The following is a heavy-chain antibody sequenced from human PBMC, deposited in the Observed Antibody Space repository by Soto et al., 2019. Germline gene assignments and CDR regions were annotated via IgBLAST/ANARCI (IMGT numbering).Heavy chain of an antibody. V-gene: IGHV3-23*01. CDR3: VRWSYLDY. CDR1: GFSFISYA. Sequence: GGSLRLSCAAPGFSFISYAMSWVRQAPGKGLEWVSTISGSDGKTFYADSVKGRFSISRDTSKNMLYLQMNNLRGDDTAVYYCVRWSYLDYWGQGTRVTVSS. D-gene: IGHD3-3*01. CDR2: ISGSDGKT. J-gene: IGHJ4*02.